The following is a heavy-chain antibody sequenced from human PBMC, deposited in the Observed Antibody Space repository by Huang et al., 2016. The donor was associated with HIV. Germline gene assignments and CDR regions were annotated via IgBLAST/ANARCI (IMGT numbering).Heavy chain of an antibody. D-gene: IGHD6-19*01. V-gene: IGHV1-69*13. J-gene: IGHJ3*01. CDR2: ISPILGTT. CDR3: ARDLSYSSGWYTDAFNV. CDR1: GGTLSTYA. Sequence: QVQLVQSGAEVKKPGSSVKVSCKASGGTLSTYAISWVRKAPGQGLEWMGGISPILGTTNYARRLQGRVTITADESTSAVYMEVSSLRSEDTAVYYCARDLSYSSGWYTDAFNVWGQGTMVVVSS.